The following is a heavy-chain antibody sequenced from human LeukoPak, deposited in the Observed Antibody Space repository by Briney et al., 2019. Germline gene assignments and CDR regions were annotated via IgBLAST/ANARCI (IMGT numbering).Heavy chain of an antibody. CDR3: ARGLGYCSRTSCYPDY. V-gene: IGHV3-64*01. CDR1: GFTFEIYA. J-gene: IGHJ4*02. CDR2: ISGSGDTT. D-gene: IGHD2-2*01. Sequence: GGSLRLSCAASGFTFEIYAMFWVRQAPGKGLEYVSAISGSGDTTYYANSVKGRFTISRDNSKNTLYLQMGSLRAEDMAVYYCARGLGYCSRTSCYPDYWGQGTLVTVSS.